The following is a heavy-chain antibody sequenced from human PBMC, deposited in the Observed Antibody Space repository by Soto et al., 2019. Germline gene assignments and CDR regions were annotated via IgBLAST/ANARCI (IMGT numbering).Heavy chain of an antibody. CDR1: GFTFSSYS. CDR3: ASDIVVVPAAILPSDY. V-gene: IGHV3-48*01. CDR2: ISSSSSTI. Sequence: GGSLRLSCAASGFTFSSYSMNWVRQAPGKGLEWVSYISSSSSTIYYADSVKGRFTISRDNAKNSLYLQMNSLRAEDTAVYYCASDIVVVPAAILPSDYWGQGTLVTVSS. D-gene: IGHD2-2*01. J-gene: IGHJ4*02.